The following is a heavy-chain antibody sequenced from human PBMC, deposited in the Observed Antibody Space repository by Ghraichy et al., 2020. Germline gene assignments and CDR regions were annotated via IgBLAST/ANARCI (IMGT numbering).Heavy chain of an antibody. CDR2: IKQDGSEK. D-gene: IGHD1-14*01. Sequence: GESLNISCAASGFTFSDYWMTWVRQASGKGLEWVANIKQDGSEKYYVDSVKGRFTISRDNAKNSLYLQMNSLRAEDTAVYYCIRDVYTYYYYYYGMDVWGQGTTVTVSS. CDR3: IRDVYTYYYYYYGMDV. V-gene: IGHV3-7*03. J-gene: IGHJ6*02. CDR1: GFTFSDYW.